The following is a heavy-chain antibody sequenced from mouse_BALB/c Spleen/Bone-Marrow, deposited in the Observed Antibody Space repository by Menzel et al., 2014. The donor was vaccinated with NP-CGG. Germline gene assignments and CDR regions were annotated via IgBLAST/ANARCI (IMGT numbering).Heavy chain of an antibody. CDR1: GFDFSRYW. CDR2: INPDSSTI. J-gene: IGHJ2*01. V-gene: IGHV4-1*02. D-gene: IGHD1-1*01. CDR3: ARQGYYGYSDY. Sequence: EVMLVESGSGLAQPGGSLKLSCAASGFDFSRYWMSWVRQAPGKGLEWIGEINPDSSTINYTPSLKDKFIISRDNAKNTLYLQMSKVRSEDTALYYCARQGYYGYSDYWGQGTTLTVSS.